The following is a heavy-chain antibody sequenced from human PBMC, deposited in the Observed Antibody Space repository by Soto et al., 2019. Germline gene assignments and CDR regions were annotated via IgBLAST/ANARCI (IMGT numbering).Heavy chain of an antibody. Sequence: GSLRLSCAASGFTFRSYSMNWVRQAPGKGLEWVSYISSSSSNIYYADSVKGRFTISRDNAKNSLYLQMNSLRAEDTAVYYCAREPRRYCSGGSCLGYWGQGTLVTVSS. J-gene: IGHJ4*02. CDR3: AREPRRYCSGGSCLGY. CDR1: GFTFRSYS. CDR2: ISSSSSNI. D-gene: IGHD2-15*01. V-gene: IGHV3-48*04.